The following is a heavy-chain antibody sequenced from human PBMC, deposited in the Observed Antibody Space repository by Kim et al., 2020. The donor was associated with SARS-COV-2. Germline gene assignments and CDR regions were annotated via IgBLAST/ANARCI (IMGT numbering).Heavy chain of an antibody. CDR3: ARGGAFEYSSSH. V-gene: IGHV3-21*01. D-gene: IGHD6-6*01. Sequence: GGSLRLSCAASGFTFSSYSMNWVRQAPGKGLEWVSSISSSSSYIYYADSVKGRFTISRDNAKNSLYLQMNSLRAEDTAVYYCARGGAFEYSSSHWGQGTLVTVSS. CDR1: GFTFSSYS. CDR2: ISSSSSYI. J-gene: IGHJ4*02.